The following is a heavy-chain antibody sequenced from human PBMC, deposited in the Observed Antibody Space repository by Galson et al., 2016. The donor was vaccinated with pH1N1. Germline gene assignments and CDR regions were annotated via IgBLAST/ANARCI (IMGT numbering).Heavy chain of an antibody. D-gene: IGHD5-24*01. CDR1: EFALSNNKW. V-gene: IGHV3-74*01. J-gene: IGHJ5*02. Sequence: SLRLSRAASEFALSNNKWMHWMRQSPGKGLEWVSVLKSDGTTTNYADSVKGRFTISRDSAKKTLYLQMNSLRVEDTAVYYCTRVMAWGQGILVTVSS. CDR3: TRVMA. CDR2: LKSDGTTT.